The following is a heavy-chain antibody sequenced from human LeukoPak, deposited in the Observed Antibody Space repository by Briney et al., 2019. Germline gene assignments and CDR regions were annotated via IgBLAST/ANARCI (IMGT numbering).Heavy chain of an antibody. D-gene: IGHD2-21*01. CDR1: GGSFSGYY. J-gene: IGHJ5*02. CDR2: INHSGST. V-gene: IGHV4-34*01. Sequence: SETLSLTCAVYGGSFSGYYWSWIRQPPGKGLEWIGEINHSGSTNYNPSLKSRVTMSVDTSKNQFSLRLTSVTAADTAVYYCASGLRRDWFDPWGQGTLVTVSS. CDR3: ASGLRRDWFDP.